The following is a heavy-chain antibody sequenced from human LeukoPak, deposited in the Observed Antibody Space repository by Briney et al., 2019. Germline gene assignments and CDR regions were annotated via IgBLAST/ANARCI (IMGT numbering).Heavy chain of an antibody. CDR1: GVTVGTNS. D-gene: IGHD2-21*01. V-gene: IGHV3-53*01. J-gene: IGHJ1*01. CDR2: IYSGGST. CDR3: ASAREYCGSAECYEYFQH. Sequence: GGTLRLSCAASGVTVGTNSMSWARQSPGKGLEWVSVIYSGGSTYNADSVNGRFTVSRDNSRNTLFLQMNNLRAEDTALYFCASAREYCGSAECYEYFQHWGQGTLVIVSS.